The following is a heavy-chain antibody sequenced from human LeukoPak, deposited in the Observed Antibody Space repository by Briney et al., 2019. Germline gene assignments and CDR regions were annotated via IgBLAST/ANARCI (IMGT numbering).Heavy chain of an antibody. CDR1: GVSISSGGYS. CDR2: IYHGGST. V-gene: IGHV4-30-2*01. J-gene: IGHJ4*02. Sequence: PSQTLSLTCAVSGVSISSGGYSWRWIRQPPGKGLEWIGYIYHGGSTFFNPSLESRVTISVDRSKNQFSLKLYSVTAADTAVYYCAATLVVPEIDYWGQGTLVTVSS. D-gene: IGHD2-2*01. CDR3: AATLVVPEIDY.